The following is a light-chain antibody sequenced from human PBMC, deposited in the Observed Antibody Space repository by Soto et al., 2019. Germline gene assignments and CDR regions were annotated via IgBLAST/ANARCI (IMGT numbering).Light chain of an antibody. Sequence: EIALTQSPGSLSLSPGERATLSCRASQSVSSNYLAWYQQTPGQAPRLLIYGASSRATGIPDRFSGSGSGTDFTLTISRLEPEDFVLYYCQQYGSSPLTFGPGTKWIS. J-gene: IGKJ3*01. V-gene: IGKV3-20*01. CDR3: QQYGSSPLT. CDR1: QSVSSNY. CDR2: GAS.